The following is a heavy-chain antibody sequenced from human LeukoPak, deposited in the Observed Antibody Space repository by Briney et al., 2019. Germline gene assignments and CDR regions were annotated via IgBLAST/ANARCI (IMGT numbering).Heavy chain of an antibody. V-gene: IGHV4-34*01. D-gene: IGHD3-10*01. CDR3: ARTIWFGDAPYFDY. J-gene: IGHJ4*02. Sequence: SETLSLTCAVYGGSFSGYYWSWIRQPPGKGLEWIGEINHSGSTNYNPSLKSRVTISVDTSKNQFSLKLSSVTAADTAVYYCARTIWFGDAPYFDYWGQGTLVTVSS. CDR1: GGSFSGYY. CDR2: INHSGST.